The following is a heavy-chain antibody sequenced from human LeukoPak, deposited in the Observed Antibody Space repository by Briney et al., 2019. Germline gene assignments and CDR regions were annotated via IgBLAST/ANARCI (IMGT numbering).Heavy chain of an antibody. V-gene: IGHV4-39*07. Sequence: SETLSLTCTVSGGSISSSSYYWGWIRQPPGEGLEWIGSIYYSGSTYYNPSLKSRVTISVDTSKNQFSLKLSSVTAADTAMYYCASQPGYYNTTDYMPTLNDWGQGTLVTVSS. CDR2: IYYSGST. J-gene: IGHJ4*02. CDR1: GGSISSSSYY. CDR3: ASQPGYYNTTDYMPTLND. D-gene: IGHD2/OR15-2a*01.